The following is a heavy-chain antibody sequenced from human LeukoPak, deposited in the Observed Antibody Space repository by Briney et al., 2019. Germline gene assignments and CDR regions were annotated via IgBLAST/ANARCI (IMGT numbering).Heavy chain of an antibody. J-gene: IGHJ4*02. V-gene: IGHV4-59*01. Sequence: SETLSLTCTVSGGSISSYYWSWIRQPPGRGLEWIGYIYYSGSTNYSPSLKSRVTISVDTSKNQFSLKLSSVTAADTAVYYCARGLAAAANFDYWGQGTLVTVSS. CDR2: IYYSGST. D-gene: IGHD6-13*01. CDR1: GGSISSYY. CDR3: ARGLAAAANFDY.